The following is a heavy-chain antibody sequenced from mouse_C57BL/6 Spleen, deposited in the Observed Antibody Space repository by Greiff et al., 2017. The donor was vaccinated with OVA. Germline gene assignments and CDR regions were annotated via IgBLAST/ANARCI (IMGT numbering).Heavy chain of an antibody. D-gene: IGHD1-1*01. CDR1: GYSITSGYY. J-gene: IGHJ1*03. Sequence: EVKLMESGPGLVKPSQSLSLTCSVTGYSITSGYYWNWIRQFPGNKLEWMGYISYDGSNNYNPPLKNRISITRDTSKNQFFLKLNSVTTEDTATYYCARFHYYGSSYGWYFDVWGTGTTVTVSS. CDR2: ISYDGSN. CDR3: ARFHYYGSSYGWYFDV. V-gene: IGHV3-6*01.